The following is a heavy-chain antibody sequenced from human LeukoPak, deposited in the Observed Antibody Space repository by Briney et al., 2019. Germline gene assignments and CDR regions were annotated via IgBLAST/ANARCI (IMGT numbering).Heavy chain of an antibody. CDR2: IYGSGST. CDR1: GDSISSGDYY. J-gene: IGHJ3*02. V-gene: IGHV4-61*02. CDR3: ARGPYSYDSSGAFDI. Sequence: SSQTLSLTCTVSGDSISSGDYYWSWIRQPAGKGLEWIGRIYGSGSTIYNASLKSRVTISVDTSKNQFSLKLSSVTAADTAVYFCARGPYSYDSSGAFDIWGQGTMVTVSS. D-gene: IGHD3-22*01.